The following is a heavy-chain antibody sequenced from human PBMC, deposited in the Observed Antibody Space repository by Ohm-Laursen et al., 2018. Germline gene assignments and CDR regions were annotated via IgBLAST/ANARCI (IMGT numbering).Heavy chain of an antibody. J-gene: IGHJ4*02. CDR2: ISGSGGST. CDR3: AIRSPPTAGH. Sequence: GSLRLSCAASGFTFSNYAMSWVRQAPGKGLEWVSSISGSGGSTYYADSVKGRFTISRDNSQNTLYLQMNSLRAEDTAVYYCAIRSPPTAGHWGQGTLVTVSS. V-gene: IGHV3-23*01. CDR1: GFTFSNYA. D-gene: IGHD1-14*01.